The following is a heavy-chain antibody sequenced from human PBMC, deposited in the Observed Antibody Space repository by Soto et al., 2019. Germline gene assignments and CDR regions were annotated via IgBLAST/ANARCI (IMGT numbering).Heavy chain of an antibody. CDR1: GFTFSSYS. Sequence: EVQLVESGGGLVKPGGSLRLSCGASGFTFSSYSMNWVRQAPGKGLEWVSSISSSSSYIYYADSVKGRFTISRDNAKNSLYLQINSLRVEDSAVYYCARDKGVYDSSGFYPRSLYYYYYGMDVWGQGTTVTVSS. J-gene: IGHJ6*02. CDR2: ISSSSSYI. V-gene: IGHV3-21*03. CDR3: ARDKGVYDSSGFYPRSLYYYYYGMDV. D-gene: IGHD3-22*01.